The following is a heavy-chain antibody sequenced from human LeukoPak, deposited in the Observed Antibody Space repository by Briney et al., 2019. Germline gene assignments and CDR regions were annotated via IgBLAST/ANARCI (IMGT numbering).Heavy chain of an antibody. J-gene: IGHJ4*02. D-gene: IGHD4-17*01. CDR2: IKQDGREK. CDR1: GFIFSNYW. CDR3: ARDKSYGDSEDY. V-gene: IGHV3-7*05. Sequence: GGSLRLSCSASGFIFSNYWMSWVRQAPGKGLEWVANIKQDGREKYYVDSVKGRFTISRDNAKNSLSLQMNSLRAEDTAVYYCARDKSYGDSEDYWGQGTLVTVSA.